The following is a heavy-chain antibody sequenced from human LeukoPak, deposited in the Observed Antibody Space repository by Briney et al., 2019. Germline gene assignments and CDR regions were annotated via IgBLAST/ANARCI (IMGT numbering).Heavy chain of an antibody. V-gene: IGHV4-39*02. CDR3: ARDGSVLRFLEWFQPPLGGAFDI. J-gene: IGHJ3*02. CDR1: GGSISSSSYY. CDR2: IYYSGST. D-gene: IGHD3-3*01. Sequence: SETLSLTCTVSGGSISSSSYYWGWIRQPPGKGLEWIGSIYYSGSTYYNPSLKSRVTISVDTSKNQFSLKLSSVTAADTAVYYCARDGSVLRFLEWFQPPLGGAFDIWGQGTMVTVSS.